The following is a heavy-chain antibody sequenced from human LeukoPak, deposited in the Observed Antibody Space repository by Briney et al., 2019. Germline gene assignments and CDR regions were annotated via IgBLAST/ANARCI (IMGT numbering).Heavy chain of an antibody. J-gene: IGHJ3*02. D-gene: IGHD3-16*01. CDR1: GFTFSSYE. CDR3: ARDLDYVNDAFDI. V-gene: IGHV3-48*03. CDR2: ISSSGSTK. Sequence: PGGSLRLSCAASGFTFSSYEMNWVRQAPGKGLEWVSYISSSGSTKKYADSVKGRFTIARDNAKNSLYLQMNSLRAEDTAVYYCARDLDYVNDAFDIWGQGTIVTVSS.